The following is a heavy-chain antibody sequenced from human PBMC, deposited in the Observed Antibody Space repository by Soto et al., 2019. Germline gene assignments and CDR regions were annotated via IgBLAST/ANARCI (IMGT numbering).Heavy chain of an antibody. CDR1: SASLSSSTYY. CDR2: IYYSGST. CDR3: ARHPSDFWFDP. Sequence: SGTLSLTCSVSSASLSSSTYYWSWIRQPPGRGPEWIGSIYYSGSTYYNPSLKSRVTVSVDTSKNQFSLKLSSVTAADTAVYYCARHPSDFWFDPWGQGTLVTVSS. J-gene: IGHJ5*02. D-gene: IGHD2-21*02. V-gene: IGHV4-39*01.